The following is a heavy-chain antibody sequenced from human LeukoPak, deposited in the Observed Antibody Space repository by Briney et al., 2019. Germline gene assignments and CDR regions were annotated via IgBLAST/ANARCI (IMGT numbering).Heavy chain of an antibody. J-gene: IGHJ4*02. CDR2: IYYSGNS. Sequence: PSETLSLTCTVSGGSISGYYWSWIRQPPGKGLEWVGYIYYSGNSNYNPSLKSRVTISVDTSKNQFSLKLSSVTAAGTAVYYCARRDHYDNSGYYYLDYWGQGTLVTVSS. V-gene: IGHV4-59*08. CDR1: GGSISGYY. CDR3: ARRDHYDNSGYYYLDY. D-gene: IGHD3-22*01.